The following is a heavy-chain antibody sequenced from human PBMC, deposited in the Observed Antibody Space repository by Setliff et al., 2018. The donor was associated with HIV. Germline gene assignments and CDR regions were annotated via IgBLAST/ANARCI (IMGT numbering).Heavy chain of an antibody. Sequence: PGGSLSLSCAASGFTFSGYWMHWVRQAPGKGLVWVSRINSDESSTTYADSVKGRFTISRDNAKNTMYLKMNSLRAEDAAVYYCARGGSNSWSPFDYWGQGTLVTVSS. V-gene: IGHV3-74*01. D-gene: IGHD6-13*01. CDR2: INSDESST. J-gene: IGHJ4*02. CDR3: ARGGSNSWSPFDY. CDR1: GFTFSGYW.